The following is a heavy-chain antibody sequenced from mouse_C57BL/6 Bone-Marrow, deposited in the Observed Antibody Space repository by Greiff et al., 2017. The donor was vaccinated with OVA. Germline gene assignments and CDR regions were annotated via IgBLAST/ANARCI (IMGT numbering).Heavy chain of an antibody. CDR3: ASSTTGMDY. CDR1: GYTFTSYW. Sequence: QVQLQQPGAELVMPGASVKLSCKASGYTFTSYWMHWVKQRPGQGLEWIGEIDPSDSYTNYNQKFKGKSTLTVDKSSSTAYMQLSSLTSEDSAVYYCASSTTGMDYWGQGTSVTVSS. D-gene: IGHD2-14*01. CDR2: IDPSDSYT. J-gene: IGHJ4*01. V-gene: IGHV1-69*01.